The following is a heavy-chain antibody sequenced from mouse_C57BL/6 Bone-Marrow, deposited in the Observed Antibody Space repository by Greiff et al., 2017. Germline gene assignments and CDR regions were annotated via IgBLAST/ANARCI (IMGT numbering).Heavy chain of an antibody. CDR1: GYTFTGYW. V-gene: IGHV1-9*01. J-gene: IGHJ2*01. D-gene: IGHD3-3*01. CDR2: ILPGSGST. Sequence: QVQLLQSGAELMKPGASVKLSCKATGYTFTGYWIEWVKQRPGHGLEWIGEILPGSGSTDYNEKFKGNATFTADTSYNTAYMQLSSLTTEASAIYYCAREGTSWDFDYWGQGTTLTVSS. CDR3: AREGTSWDFDY.